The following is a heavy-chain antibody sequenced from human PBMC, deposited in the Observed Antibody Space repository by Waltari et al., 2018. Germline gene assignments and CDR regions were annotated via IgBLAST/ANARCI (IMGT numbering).Heavy chain of an antibody. J-gene: IGHJ4*02. CDR3: AKGEQLGRRDF. Sequence: QVQVVQSGAEVRKPGASVRVSCKTSGYIFTAYYIHLVRQAPGQGLEWMGWINPSTGCTNYAQKFQGRVTMTRDTSFSTAYMELNSLRSDDTAVYYCAKGEQLGRRDFWGQGTLVTVSS. D-gene: IGHD1-1*01. CDR1: GYIFTAYY. V-gene: IGHV1-2*02. CDR2: INPSTGCT.